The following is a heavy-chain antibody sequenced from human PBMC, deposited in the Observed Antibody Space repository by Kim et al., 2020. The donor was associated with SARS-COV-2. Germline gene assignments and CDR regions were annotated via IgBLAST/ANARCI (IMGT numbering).Heavy chain of an antibody. CDR3: ALRNYYDSSGYDRGLGY. V-gene: IGHV3-11*04. D-gene: IGHD3-22*01. J-gene: IGHJ4*02. Sequence: KGRFTISKDNAKNSLCLQINSLRAEDTAVYYCALRNYYDSSGYDRGLGYWGQGTLVTVSS.